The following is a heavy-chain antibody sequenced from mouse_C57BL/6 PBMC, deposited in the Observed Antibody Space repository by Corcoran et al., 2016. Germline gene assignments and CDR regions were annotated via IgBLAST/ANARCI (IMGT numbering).Heavy chain of an antibody. Sequence: QVQLQQSGAELARPGASVKLSCKASGYTFTSYGISWVKQRTGQGLEWIGEIYPRSGNTYYNEKFKGKATLTADKSSSTAYMELRSLTSEDSAVYVCAREDYGSSYWYFDVGGTGTTVTVSS. J-gene: IGHJ1*03. D-gene: IGHD1-1*01. CDR1: GYTFTSYG. CDR3: AREDYGSSYWYFDV. V-gene: IGHV1-81*01. CDR2: IYPRSGNT.